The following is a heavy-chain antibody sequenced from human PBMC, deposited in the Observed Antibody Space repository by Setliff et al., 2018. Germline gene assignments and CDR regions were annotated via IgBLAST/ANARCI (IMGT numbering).Heavy chain of an antibody. Sequence: SETLSLTCAVSGFSITNGYYWGWIRQSPGRGLEWIANIFQSGIAFYNPSLKSRVTMSLDTSTNQFSLKLRSVTAADTAVYYCARLGGLLVATMPFDYRGQGIPVTVSS. CDR2: IFQSGIA. CDR3: ARLGGLLVATMPFDY. D-gene: IGHD5-12*01. J-gene: IGHJ4*02. V-gene: IGHV4-38-2*01. CDR1: GFSITNGYY.